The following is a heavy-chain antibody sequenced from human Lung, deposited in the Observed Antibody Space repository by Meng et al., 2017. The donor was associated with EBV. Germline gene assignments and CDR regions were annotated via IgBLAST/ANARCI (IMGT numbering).Heavy chain of an antibody. D-gene: IGHD1-26*01. CDR1: GDSFNSPDYY. V-gene: IGHV4-30-4*01. CDR3: ARSPYSGSALPFFDY. CDR2: IYYSGST. Sequence: GLLHESGPRVVKHSQTLALPCSAVGDSFNSPDYYWSWIRQPPEKGLEWIGYIYYSGSTYYNPSLKSRVSISGDTSNKQFSLKLTSVTAADTAVYYCARSPYSGSALPFFDYWGPGSLVTVSS. J-gene: IGHJ4*02.